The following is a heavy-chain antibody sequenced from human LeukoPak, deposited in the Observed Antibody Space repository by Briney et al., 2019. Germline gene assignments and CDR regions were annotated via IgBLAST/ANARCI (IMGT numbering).Heavy chain of an antibody. J-gene: IGHJ3*02. CDR1: GYIFTNYY. V-gene: IGHV1-46*01. CDR3: ARGRNYYDSSDYYEGDAFDI. CDR2: INPNGGST. Sequence: ASVKVSCKTSGYIFTNYYMHWVRQAPGQGLEWMGIINPNGGSTSYAQKFQGRVTMTRDMSTSTVYMELSSLRSDDTAVYYCARGRNYYDSSDYYEGDAFDIWGQGTVVTVSS. D-gene: IGHD3-22*01.